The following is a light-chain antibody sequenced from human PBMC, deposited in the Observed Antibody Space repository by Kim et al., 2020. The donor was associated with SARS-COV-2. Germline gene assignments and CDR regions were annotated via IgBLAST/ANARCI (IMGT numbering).Light chain of an antibody. Sequence: DIQMTQSPSSLSASVGDRVTITCRASQIISTYLNWYQQKPGKAPKLLIYAASSLQSGVPSRFSGSGSGTDFTLTITTLQPKDFATYYCRQSYDTLVTFGQGTKVEIK. J-gene: IGKJ1*01. CDR1: QIISTY. CDR2: AAS. CDR3: RQSYDTLVT. V-gene: IGKV1-39*01.